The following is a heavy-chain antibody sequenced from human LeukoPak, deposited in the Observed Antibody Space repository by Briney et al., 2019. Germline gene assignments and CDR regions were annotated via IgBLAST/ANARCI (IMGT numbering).Heavy chain of an antibody. Sequence: GGSLRLSCAASGFPFSSYSMNWVRKAPGKCLEWVTSISSSSSNIYYADSVKGRFTISRDKAKNSSYLQMNSLRAEDTAVYYCARGPPGSGLYVVDYWGQGTLVTVSS. D-gene: IGHD6-19*01. CDR2: ISSSSSNI. V-gene: IGHV3-21*01. J-gene: IGHJ4*02. CDR1: GFPFSSYS. CDR3: ARGPPGSGLYVVDY.